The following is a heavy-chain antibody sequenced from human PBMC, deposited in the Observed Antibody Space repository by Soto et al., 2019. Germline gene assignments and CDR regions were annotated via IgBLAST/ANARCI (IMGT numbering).Heavy chain of an antibody. Sequence: SETLSLTCSVSGDSITTNGYYWGWIRQPPGKGLQWIGNVYWTGSTFSHPSLTSRVFISVDTSKNEFSLRLTSVTAADTAVYYCARSHYTYGLLIDYWGQGTLVTVSS. CDR3: ARSHYTYGLLIDY. J-gene: IGHJ4*02. CDR1: GDSITTNGYY. CDR2: VYWTGST. D-gene: IGHD2-8*01. V-gene: IGHV4-39*01.